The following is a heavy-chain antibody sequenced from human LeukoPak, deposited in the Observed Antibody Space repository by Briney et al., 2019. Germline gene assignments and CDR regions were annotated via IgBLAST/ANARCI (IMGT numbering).Heavy chain of an antibody. Sequence: GASLQISCECSGSIFTSYWISWVRQLPGKGLEWMGRIDPSDSYTNYSPSFQGHVTISADKSISTAYLQWSSLKASDTAMYYCARRTPDGYKVYWGQGTLVTVSS. CDR3: ARRTPDGYKVY. J-gene: IGHJ4*02. V-gene: IGHV5-10-1*01. CDR1: GSIFTSYW. CDR2: IDPSDSYT. D-gene: IGHD5-24*01.